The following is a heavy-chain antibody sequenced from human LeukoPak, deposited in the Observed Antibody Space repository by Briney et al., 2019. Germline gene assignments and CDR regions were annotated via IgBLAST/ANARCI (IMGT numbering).Heavy chain of an antibody. V-gene: IGHV1-46*01. CDR2: ISPSGCST. J-gene: IGHJ5*02. CDR3: ARDNSVRDEAWWFHP. D-gene: IGHD5-24*01. Sequence: ASVKVSCKAFVYTFTSNYMHWVRQAPGQGPEWMGVISPSGCSTTFAQKFHCRSILARDMSTSTHCWELSSLSSEDTAVYYCARDNSVRDEAWWFHPWGQGTLVTVSS. CDR1: VYTFTSNY.